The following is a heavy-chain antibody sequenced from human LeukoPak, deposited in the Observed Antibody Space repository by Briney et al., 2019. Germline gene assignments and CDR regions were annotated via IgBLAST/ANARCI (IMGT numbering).Heavy chain of an antibody. CDR3: ARGSWRPDYYYYMDV. Sequence: PSETLSLTCTVSVGSLRGYYWSWIREPPGKGLEWIGYIYYSRSTNYNPSLKRRVTISVDTSNNQFSLKLRSVTAADTAVYYCARGSWRPDYYYYMDVWGKGTTVTVSS. CDR1: VGSLRGYY. D-gene: IGHD2-15*01. CDR2: IYYSRST. J-gene: IGHJ6*03. V-gene: IGHV4-59*08.